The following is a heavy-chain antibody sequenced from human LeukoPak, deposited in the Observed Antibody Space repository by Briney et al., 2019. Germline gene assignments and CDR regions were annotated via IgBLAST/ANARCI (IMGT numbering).Heavy chain of an antibody. CDR3: ARDQGNYYDSSGSDY. J-gene: IGHJ4*02. D-gene: IGHD3-22*01. CDR1: GFTFRSYA. V-gene: IGHV3-23*01. CDR2: ISKDADAT. Sequence: GGSLRLSCAASGFTFRSYAMSWVRQAPGKGLEWVSAISKDADATYYAASVRGRFTISRDNSQDTLSLQMNSLRAEDTAVYYCARDQGNYYDSSGSDYWGQGTLVTVSS.